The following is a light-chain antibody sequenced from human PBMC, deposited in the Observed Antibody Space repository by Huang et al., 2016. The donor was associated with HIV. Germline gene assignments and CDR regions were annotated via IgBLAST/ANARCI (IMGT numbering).Light chain of an antibody. V-gene: IGKV1-5*03. CDR1: QNINTW. CDR3: QQYNTYLYT. Sequence: DIQMTQSPSILSASVGARVTITCRASQNINTWLAWYQQKPGKAPNRLIYRASSLQNGVPSRFTGSGSGREFTLTITSLQPDDLGTYYCQQYNTYLYTFGQGTKLEI. J-gene: IGKJ2*01. CDR2: RAS.